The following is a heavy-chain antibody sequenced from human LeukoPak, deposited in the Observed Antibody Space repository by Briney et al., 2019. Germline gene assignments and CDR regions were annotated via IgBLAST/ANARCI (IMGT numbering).Heavy chain of an antibody. V-gene: IGHV4-38-2*02. D-gene: IGHD3-10*01. Sequence: SETLSLTCTVSGYSISSGYYWGWIRQPPGKGLEWIGSIYHSGSTYYNPSLKSRVTISVDTSKNQFSLKLSSVTAADTAVYYCASLDYYGSGSSYWGQGTLVTVSS. CDR3: ASLDYYGSGSSY. CDR2: IYHSGST. CDR1: GYSISSGYY. J-gene: IGHJ4*02.